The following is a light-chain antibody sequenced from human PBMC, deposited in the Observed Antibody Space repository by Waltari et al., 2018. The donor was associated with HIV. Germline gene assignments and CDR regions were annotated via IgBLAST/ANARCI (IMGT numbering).Light chain of an antibody. V-gene: IGLV1-40*01. CDR2: ANS. CDR3: QSFDSSLNAYV. Sequence: QSVLTQAPSVSGAPGPRVTISCTRSSSNIAATFAVHGYQLLPGSSPKLLIFANSNRPSGVPDRFSGSKSGTSASLAITGLHPEDEAEYYCQSFDSSLNAYVFGTGTTVIVL. CDR1: SSNIAATFA. J-gene: IGLJ1*01.